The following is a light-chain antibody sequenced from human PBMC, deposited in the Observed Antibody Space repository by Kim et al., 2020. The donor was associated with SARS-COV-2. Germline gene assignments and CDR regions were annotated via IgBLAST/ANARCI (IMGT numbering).Light chain of an antibody. CDR3: DSRDISGDHWV. J-gene: IGLJ3*02. Sequence: ATWYQQKPGQAPVLLIFDVNSRPSGIPDRFSGSKSGNTASLTITGAQAEDEADYYCDSRDISGDHWVFGGGTKLTVL. V-gene: IGLV3-19*01. CDR2: DVN.